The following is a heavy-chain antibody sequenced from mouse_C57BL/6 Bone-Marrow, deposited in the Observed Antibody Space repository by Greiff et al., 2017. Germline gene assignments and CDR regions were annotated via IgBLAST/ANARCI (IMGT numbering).Heavy chain of an antibody. Sequence: QVQLKQPGAELVKPGASVKMSCKASGYTFTSYWITWVKQSPGQGLEWIGDIYPGSGSTNYNEKFKSKATLTVDTSSSTAYMQLSSLTSEDTAVYYCARAYYSYYYAMDYWGQGTSVTVSS. V-gene: IGHV1-55*01. CDR3: ARAYYSYYYAMDY. CDR1: GYTFTSYW. CDR2: IYPGSGST. J-gene: IGHJ4*01. D-gene: IGHD2-12*01.